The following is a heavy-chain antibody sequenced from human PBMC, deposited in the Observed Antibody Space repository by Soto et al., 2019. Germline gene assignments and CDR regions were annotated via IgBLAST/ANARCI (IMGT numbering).Heavy chain of an antibody. CDR2: VSWNSGSI. V-gene: IGHV3-9*01. D-gene: IGHD2-21*02. J-gene: IGHJ4*02. CDR3: ASDRCGGDCYSFDY. CDR1: GFIFDNHA. Sequence: HPVGALRLFSEASGFIFDNHAMNWVRQAPGKGLAWVAGVSWNSGSIDCADSVKGRFTISRDNAKNSLYLQMNSLRAEDTALYYCASDRCGGDCYSFDYWGQGTPVTVSS.